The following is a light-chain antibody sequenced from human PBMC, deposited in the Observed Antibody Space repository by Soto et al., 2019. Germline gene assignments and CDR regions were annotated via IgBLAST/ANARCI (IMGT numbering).Light chain of an antibody. CDR3: SSYTSSSTRV. CDR2: EVS. J-gene: IGLJ1*01. CDR1: ISDVGAYDY. Sequence: SAPTPPPSVCGSPGQSTTISCTGTISDVGAYDYVSWYQQHPGKVPKLMIYEVSNRPSGVSNRFSGSKYGNTASLTISGLQAEDEADYYCSSYTSSSTRVFGTGTKVTAL. V-gene: IGLV2-14*01.